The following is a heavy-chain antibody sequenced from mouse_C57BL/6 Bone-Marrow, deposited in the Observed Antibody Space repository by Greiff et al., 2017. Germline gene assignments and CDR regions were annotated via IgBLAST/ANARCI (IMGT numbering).Heavy chain of an antibody. J-gene: IGHJ3*01. CDR1: GFTFSDYG. D-gene: IGHD2-2*01. Sequence: DVKLVESGGGLVKPGGSLKLSCAASGFTFSDYGMHWVRQAPEKGLKWVAYISSGSSTIYYTDTVKGRYTISRDNAKNTLFLQMTILRSEDTAMYYCARGDYAYEGAWFAYWGQGTLVTVSA. V-gene: IGHV5-17*01. CDR3: ARGDYAYEGAWFAY. CDR2: ISSGSSTI.